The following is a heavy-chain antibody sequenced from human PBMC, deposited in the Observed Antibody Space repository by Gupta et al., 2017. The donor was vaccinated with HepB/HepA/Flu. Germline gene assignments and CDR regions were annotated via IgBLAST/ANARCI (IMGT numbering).Heavy chain of an antibody. Sequence: QMQLQESGPGLVKPSETLTLSCTVPGDSISSHYWSWIRQSPGRGLELIGYVYYNGETNYNPSLKSRITMSIDTSKNHFSLNLSSVTAADTAVYFCARLFTGNWFDPWGQGTLVTVSS. D-gene: IGHD2-8*02. V-gene: IGHV4-59*11. CDR3: ARLFTGNWFDP. J-gene: IGHJ5*02. CDR1: GDSISSHY. CDR2: VYYNGET.